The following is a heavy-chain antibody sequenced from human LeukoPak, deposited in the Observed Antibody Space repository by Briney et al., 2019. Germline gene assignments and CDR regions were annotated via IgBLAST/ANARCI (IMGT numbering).Heavy chain of an antibody. J-gene: IGHJ3*02. CDR1: GGSISSYY. CDR3: ARDYFTRYCSGGSCYFDAFDI. Sequence: SETLPLTCTVSGGSISSYYWSWIRQPAGKGLEWIERIYTSGSTNYNPSLKSRVTMSVDTSKNQFSLKLSSVTAADTAVYYCARDYFTRYCSGGSCYFDAFDIWGQGTMVTVSS. D-gene: IGHD2-15*01. CDR2: IYTSGST. V-gene: IGHV4-4*07.